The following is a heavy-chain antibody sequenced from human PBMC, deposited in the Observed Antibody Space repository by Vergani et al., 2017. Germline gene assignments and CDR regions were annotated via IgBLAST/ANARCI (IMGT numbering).Heavy chain of an antibody. J-gene: IGHJ4*02. CDR1: GFTFSSYG. Sequence: VQLVESGGGVVQPGGSLRLSCAASGFTFSSYGMHWVRQAPGKGLEWVANIKQDGSEKYYVDSVKGRFTISRDNAKNSLYLQMNSMRAEDTAVYYCARAGGIVVPACLNYWGQGTLVTVSS. D-gene: IGHD2-2*01. CDR2: IKQDGSEK. CDR3: ARAGGIVVPACLNY. V-gene: IGHV3-7*01.